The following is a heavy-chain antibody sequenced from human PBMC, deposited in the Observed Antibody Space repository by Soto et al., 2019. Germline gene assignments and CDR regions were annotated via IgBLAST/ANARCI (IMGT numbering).Heavy chain of an antibody. D-gene: IGHD3-22*01. J-gene: IGHJ5*02. CDR3: ALRGYDSSGYLFS. Sequence: GGSLRLSCAASGFTFSSYGMHWVRQAPGKGLEWVSAISGSGGSTYYADSVKGRFTISRDNSKNTLYLQMNSLRAEDTAVYYCALRGYDSSGYLFSWGQGTLVTVSS. CDR2: ISGSGGST. CDR1: GFTFSSYG. V-gene: IGHV3-23*01.